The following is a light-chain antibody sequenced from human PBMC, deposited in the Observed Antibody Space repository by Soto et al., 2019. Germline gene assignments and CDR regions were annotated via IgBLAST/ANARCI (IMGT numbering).Light chain of an antibody. CDR3: HKYKSYSWT. CDR1: QSFSNW. Sequence: DIQMTQSPSTLSASVGDTVTITCRASQSFSNWLAWYQQKPGKAPKFLIYTASTLESGVPSRCSGSGSGSEFTIISLCPQPDAIATYHRHKYKSYSWTFGQGTKVEI. CDR2: TAS. J-gene: IGKJ1*01. V-gene: IGKV1-5*03.